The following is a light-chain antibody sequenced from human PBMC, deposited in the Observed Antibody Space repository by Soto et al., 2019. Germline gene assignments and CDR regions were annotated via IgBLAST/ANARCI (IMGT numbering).Light chain of an antibody. CDR1: SSDVGGYNY. CDR2: DVS. CDR3: CSYAGNCYV. J-gene: IGLJ1*01. V-gene: IGLV2-11*01. Sequence: QSALTQPRSVSGSTGQSVTISCTGSSSDVGGYNYVSWNQQHPGKAPKVMIYDVSKRPSGVPDRFSGSKSGNTASLTISGLQAEAEADYYCCSYAGNCYVFGTGTKLTVL.